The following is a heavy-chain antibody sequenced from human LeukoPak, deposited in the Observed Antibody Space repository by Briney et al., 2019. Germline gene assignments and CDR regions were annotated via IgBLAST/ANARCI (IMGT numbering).Heavy chain of an antibody. Sequence: GGSLRLSRAASGINVSSNYMTWIRQAPGKGLEWVSLIYGGDAAYYAESVRGRFMISRDNLKNTLFLQMNSLRVEDTAVYYCVASTGQQFIPYDYWGQGTHVTVSS. J-gene: IGHJ4*02. CDR3: VASTGQQFIPYDY. D-gene: IGHD6-13*01. V-gene: IGHV3-66*02. CDR2: IYGGDAA. CDR1: GINVSSNY.